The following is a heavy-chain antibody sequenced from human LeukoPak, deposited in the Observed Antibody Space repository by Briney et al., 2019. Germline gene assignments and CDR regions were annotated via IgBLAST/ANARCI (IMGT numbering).Heavy chain of an antibody. CDR3: ARGGGYGARLGY. J-gene: IGHJ4*02. CDR2: VSSSGTTI. D-gene: IGHD5-12*01. CDR1: GFTFSDYY. Sequence: PGGSLRLFCAASGFTFSDYYMSWIRQAPGKGLEEVSYVSSSGTTIYYADSVKGRFTISRDNAKNSLYMRMSSVRAEDTAVYYGARGGGYGARLGYWGQGTLVTVSS. V-gene: IGHV3-11*01.